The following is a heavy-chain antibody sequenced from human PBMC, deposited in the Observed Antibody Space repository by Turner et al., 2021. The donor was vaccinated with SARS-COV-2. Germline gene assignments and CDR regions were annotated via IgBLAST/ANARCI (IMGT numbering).Heavy chain of an antibody. Sequence: EVQLVYSGGGLFQPGRSLRLSCSASGFIFNDYAIHWDRQSPGKGLEWVSGITWNSGAEAYADYVKGRFTISRDKAKKSLYMKMNSMRAEDTAFYYCAKDPKQGLRSEGYNWFDPWGQGTLVTVSS. CDR3: AKDPKQGLRSEGYNWFDP. CDR2: ITWNSGAE. D-gene: IGHD6-25*01. CDR1: GFIFNDYA. V-gene: IGHV3-9*01. J-gene: IGHJ5*02.